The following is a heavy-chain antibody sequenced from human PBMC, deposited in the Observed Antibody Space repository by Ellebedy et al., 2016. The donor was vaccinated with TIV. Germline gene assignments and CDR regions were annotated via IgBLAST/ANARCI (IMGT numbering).Heavy chain of an antibody. V-gene: IGHV3-23*01. CDR3: AKTGGRFGEKQYFDY. Sequence: GESLKISCAASGFTFTSNAMSWVRQAPGKGLEWVSGISGSGGGTFYADSVKGRFTISRDNSKNTLYLQMNSLRAEDTAVYYCAKTGGRFGEKQYFDYWGQGTLVTVSS. J-gene: IGHJ4*02. CDR2: ISGSGGGT. D-gene: IGHD3-10*01. CDR1: GFTFTSNA.